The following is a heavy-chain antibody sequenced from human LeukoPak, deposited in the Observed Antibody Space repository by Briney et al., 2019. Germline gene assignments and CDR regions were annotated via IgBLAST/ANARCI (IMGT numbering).Heavy chain of an antibody. Sequence: QPSETLSLTCAVYGGSFSGYYWSWIRQPPGKGLEWIGEINHSGSTNYNPSLKSRVTISVDTSKNQFSLKLSSVTAADTAVYYCARHKYSSGWPPEGAFDIWGQGTMVTVSS. V-gene: IGHV4-34*01. D-gene: IGHD6-19*01. J-gene: IGHJ3*02. CDR2: INHSGST. CDR1: GGSFSGYY. CDR3: ARHKYSSGWPPEGAFDI.